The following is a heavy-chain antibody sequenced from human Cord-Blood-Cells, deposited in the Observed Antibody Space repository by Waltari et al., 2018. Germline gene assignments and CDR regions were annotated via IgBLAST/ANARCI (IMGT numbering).Heavy chain of an antibody. J-gene: IGHJ6*02. CDR1: GGTFSSYA. CDR3: ASCGYSGYGLYYYYGMDV. D-gene: IGHD5-12*01. V-gene: IGHV1-69*06. CDR2: SIPIVGTA. Sequence: QVQLVQSGAEVTKPGSSVKVSCKASGGTFSSYAISWVRQAPGQGLEWMEGSIPIVGTANYDQKFQGRVTITADKSTSTAYMELSSLRSEDTAVYYCASCGYSGYGLYYYYGMDVWGQGTTVTVSS.